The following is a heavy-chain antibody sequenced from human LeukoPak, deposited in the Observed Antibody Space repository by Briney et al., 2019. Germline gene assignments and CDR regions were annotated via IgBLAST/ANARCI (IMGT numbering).Heavy chain of an antibody. CDR1: GFTFSNYW. D-gene: IGHD6-19*01. CDR3: AREAVAGTEQDAAIDY. CDR2: ISYDGSNK. Sequence: GGSLRLSCAASGFTFSNYWMAWVRQAPGKGPEWVAVISYDGSNKYYADSVKGRFTISRDNSKNTLYLQMNSLRAEDTAVYYCAREAVAGTEQDAAIDYWGQGTLVTVSS. J-gene: IGHJ4*02. V-gene: IGHV3-30*03.